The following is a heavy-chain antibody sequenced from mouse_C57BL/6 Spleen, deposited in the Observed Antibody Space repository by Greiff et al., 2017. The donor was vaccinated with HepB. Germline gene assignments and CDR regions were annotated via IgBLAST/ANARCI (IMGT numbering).Heavy chain of an antibody. CDR2: IYPGDGDT. CDR1: GYAFSSYW. J-gene: IGHJ3*01. D-gene: IGHD2-4*01. CDR3: ALYYDYDGRFAY. Sequence: VHLVESGAELVKPGASVKISCKASGYAFSSYWMNWVKQRPGKGLEWIGQIYPGDGDTNYNGKFKGKATLTADKASSTAYIQLSSLTSEDSAVYFCALYYDYDGRFAYWGQGTLVTVSA. V-gene: IGHV1-80*01.